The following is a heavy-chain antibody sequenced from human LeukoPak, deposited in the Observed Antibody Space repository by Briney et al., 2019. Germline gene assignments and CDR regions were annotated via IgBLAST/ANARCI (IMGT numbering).Heavy chain of an antibody. CDR2: IKQSGRT. CDR1: GGSFNEYY. V-gene: IGHV4-34*01. Sequence: SETLSLTCGVYGGSFNEYYWSWIRQSPGKGLEWIGEIKQSGRTHDNPTLKSRVTLSIDTSKLQFSLNLTAVTAADTAVYFCARGGSRGPLYNYGGQGPRVIVS. D-gene: IGHD1-14*01. J-gene: IGHJ4*02. CDR3: ARGGSRGPLYNY.